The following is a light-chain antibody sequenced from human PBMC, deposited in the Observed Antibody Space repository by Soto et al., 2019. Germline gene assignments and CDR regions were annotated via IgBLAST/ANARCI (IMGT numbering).Light chain of an antibody. CDR2: EVT. Sequence: QSVLTQPASVSGSPGQSITISCTGTSSGVGGYNFVSWYQQQPGKAPKLMVYEVTNRPSGVSYRFSGSKSGNTASLTISGLQAEDEADYFCSSYTGSGTLIFGGGTKLTVL. CDR3: SSYTGSGTLI. J-gene: IGLJ2*01. CDR1: SSGVGGYNF. V-gene: IGLV2-14*01.